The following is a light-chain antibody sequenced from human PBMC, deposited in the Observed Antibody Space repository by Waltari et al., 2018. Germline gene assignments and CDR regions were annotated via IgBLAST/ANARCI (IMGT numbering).Light chain of an antibody. CDR3: QQYSTNSLWT. Sequence: DIQMTQSPSTLSASVGDRVTITCRATPSISNYLAWYQQKPGKTPKLLIYDASTLENGVPSRFSGGGSGTEFTLTITSLQPDDFAAYYCQQYSTNSLWTFGQGTKVEL. V-gene: IGKV1-5*01. CDR1: PSISNY. CDR2: DAS. J-gene: IGKJ1*01.